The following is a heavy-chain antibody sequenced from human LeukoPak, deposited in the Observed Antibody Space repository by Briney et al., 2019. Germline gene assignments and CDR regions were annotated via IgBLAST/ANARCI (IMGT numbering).Heavy chain of an antibody. Sequence: GGSLRLSCAASGFTFGSYAMSWVRQAPGKGLEWVSFISPNADRTSKADSVEGRFTISRDNPRNTLYLQMNSLRDDDTAVYYCAIMHGYFDGSGYWVQWGQGTLVTVSS. J-gene: IGHJ4*02. CDR2: ISPNADRT. CDR1: GFTFGSYA. V-gene: IGHV3-23*01. CDR3: AIMHGYFDGSGYWVQ. D-gene: IGHD3-22*01.